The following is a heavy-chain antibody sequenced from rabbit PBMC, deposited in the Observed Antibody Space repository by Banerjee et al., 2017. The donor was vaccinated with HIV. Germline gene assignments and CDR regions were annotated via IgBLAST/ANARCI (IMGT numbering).Heavy chain of an antibody. CDR3: ARDLAGVIGWNFNL. V-gene: IGHV1S7*01. CDR2: IDPVFGST. J-gene: IGHJ4*01. CDR1: GFDFSSYG. Sequence: LVQPGGSLKLSCKASGFDFSSYGVSWVRQAPGKGLEWIGYIDPVFGSTYYASWVNGRFTISSHNAQNTLYLQLNSLTAADTATYFCARDLAGVIGWNFNLWGQGTLVTVS. D-gene: IGHD4-1*01.